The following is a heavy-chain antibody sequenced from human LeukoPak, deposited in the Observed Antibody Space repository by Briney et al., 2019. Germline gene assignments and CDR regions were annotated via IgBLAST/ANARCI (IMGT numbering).Heavy chain of an antibody. CDR3: ARATEYYGSGSLIDY. V-gene: IGHV4-59*01. CDR2: IYYSGST. J-gene: IGHJ4*02. CDR1: GGSISSYY. D-gene: IGHD3-10*01. Sequence: SETLSLTCTVSGGSISSYYCSWIRQPPGKGLEWIGYIYYSGSTNYNPSLKSRVTISVDTSKNQFSLKLSSVTAADTAVYYCARATEYYGSGSLIDYWGQGTLVTVSS.